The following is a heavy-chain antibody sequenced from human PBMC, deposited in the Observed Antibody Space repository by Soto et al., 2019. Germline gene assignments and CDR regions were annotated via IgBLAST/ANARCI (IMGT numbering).Heavy chain of an antibody. V-gene: IGHV3-30-3*01. CDR1: GFTFSTYA. CDR3: ARHKRDLRFLEWSYYFDS. Sequence: GGSLRLSCAASGFTFSTYAMHWVRQAPGKGLEWVAVISYDGSNKYYTDSVKGRFTISRDNSKNTLYLQMNSLGAEDTAVYYCARHKRDLRFLEWSYYFDSWGQGTLVTVSS. J-gene: IGHJ4*02. CDR2: ISYDGSNK. D-gene: IGHD3-3*01.